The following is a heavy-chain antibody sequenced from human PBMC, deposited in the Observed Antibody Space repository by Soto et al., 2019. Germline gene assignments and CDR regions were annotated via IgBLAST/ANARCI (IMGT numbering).Heavy chain of an antibody. CDR1: GGTFSRYG. D-gene: IGHD1-26*01. J-gene: IGHJ4*02. V-gene: IGHV1-69*01. CDR2: IIPIFGTT. CDR3: ARTYYQWEALHYFDF. Sequence: QVQLVQSGAEVKKPGSSVKVSCTASGGTFSRYGFTWVRQAPGQGCQWMGGIIPIFGTTHYEQNFQGRLSITADESTSTVYMELSSLRSDDTAIYFCARTYYQWEALHYFDFWGQGTLVTVS.